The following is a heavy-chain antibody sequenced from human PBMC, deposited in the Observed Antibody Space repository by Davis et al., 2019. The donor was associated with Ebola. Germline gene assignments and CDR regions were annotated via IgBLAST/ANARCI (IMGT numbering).Heavy chain of an antibody. Sequence: SVKGRFTISRDNSKNTLYLHMNSLTVEDTALYYCARVPTGIAAAGKLDYWGQGAPVTVSS. CDR3: ARVPTGIAAAGKLDY. J-gene: IGHJ4*02. V-gene: IGHV3-30*01. D-gene: IGHD6-13*01.